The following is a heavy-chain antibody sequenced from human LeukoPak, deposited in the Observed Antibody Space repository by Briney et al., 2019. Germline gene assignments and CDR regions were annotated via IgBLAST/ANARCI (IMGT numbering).Heavy chain of an antibody. CDR3: ASLSGSHRAFDI. CDR1: GGSISSYY. J-gene: IGHJ3*02. Sequence: SETLSLTCTVSGGSISSYYWSWIRQPPGKRLEWIGYIYYSGSTNYNPSLKSRVTISVDTSKNQFSLKLSSVTAADTAVYYCASLSGSHRAFDIWGQGTMVTVSS. V-gene: IGHV4-59*01. CDR2: IYYSGST. D-gene: IGHD1-26*01.